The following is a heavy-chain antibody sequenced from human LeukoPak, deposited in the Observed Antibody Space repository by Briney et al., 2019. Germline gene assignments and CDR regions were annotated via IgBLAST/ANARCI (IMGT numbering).Heavy chain of an antibody. J-gene: IGHJ4*02. CDR1: GFTFSSYA. D-gene: IGHD3-9*01. Sequence: GGSLRLSCAASGFTFSSYAMHWVRQAPGKGLEWVAVISYDGSNKYYADSVKGRFTISRDNSKNTLYLQMNSLRAEDTAVYYCARSGKYYDILTGYFPDYWGQGTLVTVSS. V-gene: IGHV3-30-3*01. CDR3: ARSGKYYDILTGYFPDY. CDR2: ISYDGSNK.